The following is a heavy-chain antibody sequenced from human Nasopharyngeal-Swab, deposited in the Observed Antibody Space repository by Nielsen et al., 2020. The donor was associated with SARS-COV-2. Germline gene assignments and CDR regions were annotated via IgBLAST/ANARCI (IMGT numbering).Heavy chain of an antibody. V-gene: IGHV3-33*01. J-gene: IGHJ6*02. CDR2: IWYDGSNK. CDR3: ARALLPYYGMDV. Sequence: GESLKISCAASGFTFSSYGMHWVRQAPGKGLEWVAVIWYDGSNKYYANSVKGRFTISRDNSKNTLYLQMNSLRAEDTAVYYCARALLPYYGMDVWGQGTTVTVSS. CDR1: GFTFSSYG.